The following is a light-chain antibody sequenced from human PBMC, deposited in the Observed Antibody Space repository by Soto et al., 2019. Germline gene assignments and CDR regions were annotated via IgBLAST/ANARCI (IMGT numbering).Light chain of an antibody. J-gene: IGKJ4*01. CDR1: QSVSSNY. CDR3: QRYGTSLPLT. CDR2: GAS. V-gene: IGKV3-20*01. Sequence: EIVLTQSPGTLSLSPGDRATLSCRASQSVSSNYLAWYQQKPGQAPRLLIYGASSRATGIPDRFSGSGSGTDVTPTISRLEPEDFAVYYCQRYGTSLPLTFGGGTKVEIK.